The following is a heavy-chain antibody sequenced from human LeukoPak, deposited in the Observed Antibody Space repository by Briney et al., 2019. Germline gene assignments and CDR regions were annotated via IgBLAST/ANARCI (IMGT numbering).Heavy chain of an antibody. Sequence: SETLSLTCAVSGYSISSGYYWGWIRQPPGKGLEWIGSIYHSGSTYYNPFLKSRVTISVDTSKNQFSLKLSSVTAADTAVYYCARHGLGQSVVVVPAAAGYNWFDPWGQGTLVTVSS. CDR3: ARHGLGQSVVVVPAAAGYNWFDP. CDR2: IYHSGST. V-gene: IGHV4-38-2*01. J-gene: IGHJ5*02. CDR1: GYSISSGYY. D-gene: IGHD2-2*01.